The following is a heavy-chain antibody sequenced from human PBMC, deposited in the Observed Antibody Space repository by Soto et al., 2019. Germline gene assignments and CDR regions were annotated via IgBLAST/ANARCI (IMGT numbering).Heavy chain of an antibody. V-gene: IGHV4-39*01. D-gene: IGHD2-15*01. CDR1: GGSISSSSYY. CDR2: IYYSGSGST. CDR3: ARLVGFCSGGSCWGYYFDY. Sequence: QLQLQESGPGLVKPSETLSLTCTVSGGSISSSSYYWGWIRQPPGKGLEWIGSIYYSGSGSTYYNPSLKSRLTISVDTSKNQFSLKLSSVTAADTAVYYCARLVGFCSGGSCWGYYFDYWGQGTLVTVSS. J-gene: IGHJ4*02.